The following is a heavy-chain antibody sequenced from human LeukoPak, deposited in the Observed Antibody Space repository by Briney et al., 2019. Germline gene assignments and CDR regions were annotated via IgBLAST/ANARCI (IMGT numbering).Heavy chain of an antibody. CDR2: ISGNGGTT. CDR1: GFTFSSYG. V-gene: IGHV3-23*01. Sequence: GGTLRLSCAASGFTFSSYGMSWVRQAPGKGLACISIISGNGGTTYYADSVKGRFTISRDNSKNTLYVQMNSLRAEDTAVYYCAKDQAFGGVIVDFDYWGQGTLVTVSA. J-gene: IGHJ4*02. D-gene: IGHD3-16*02. CDR3: AKDQAFGGVIVDFDY.